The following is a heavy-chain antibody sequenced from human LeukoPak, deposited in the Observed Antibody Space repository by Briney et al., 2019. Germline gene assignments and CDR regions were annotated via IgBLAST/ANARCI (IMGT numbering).Heavy chain of an antibody. Sequence: GGSLRLSCAASGFTFSSYAMSWVRQAPGKGLEWVSAISGSGGSTYYADSVKGRFTISRDNSKNTLYLQMNSLRAEDTAVYYCAKTLFSMVRGVPSFNFDYWGQGTLVTVSS. V-gene: IGHV3-23*01. CDR3: AKTLFSMVRGVPSFNFDY. D-gene: IGHD3-10*01. CDR1: GFTFSSYA. CDR2: ISGSGGST. J-gene: IGHJ4*02.